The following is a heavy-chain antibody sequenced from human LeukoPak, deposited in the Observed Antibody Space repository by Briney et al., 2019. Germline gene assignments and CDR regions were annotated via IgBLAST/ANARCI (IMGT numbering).Heavy chain of an antibody. CDR3: AKDYNGGNGRPDAFDI. D-gene: IGHD4-23*01. CDR1: GFTFDDYA. CDR2: ISWNSGSI. V-gene: IGHV3-9*01. J-gene: IGHJ3*02. Sequence: PGGSLRLSCAASGFTFDDYAMHWVRQAPGKGLEWVSGISWNSGSIGYADSVKGRFTISRDNAKNSLYLQMNSLRAEDTALYYCAKDYNGGNGRPDAFDIWGQGTMVTVSS.